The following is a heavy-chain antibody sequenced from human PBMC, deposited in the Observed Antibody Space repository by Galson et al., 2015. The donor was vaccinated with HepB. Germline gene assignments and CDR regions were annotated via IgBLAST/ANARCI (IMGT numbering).Heavy chain of an antibody. CDR1: GFTFDEYA. CDR2: VSWNSNTI. Sequence: SLRLSCAASGFTFDEYAMHWVRQAPGRGPEWVSGVSWNSNTIGYAGSVKGRFTISRDNAENSLYLQMNSLRVEDTALYYCAKVQTRYHYYHGMDVWGQGTTVTVSS. CDR3: AKVQTRYHYYHGMDV. V-gene: IGHV3-9*01. J-gene: IGHJ6*02.